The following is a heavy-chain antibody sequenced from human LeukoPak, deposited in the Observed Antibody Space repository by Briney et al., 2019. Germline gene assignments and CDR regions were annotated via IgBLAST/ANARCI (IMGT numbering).Heavy chain of an antibody. V-gene: IGHV3-21*04. CDR3: ARDRGSSGFYFDY. Sequence: GGSLRLSCAASGFTFSSYSMNWVRQAPGKGLEWVSSISSSSNYIYYADSVKGRFTNSRDNSKNTLYLQMNSLRAEDTAVYYCARDRGSSGFYFDYWGQGTLVTVSS. D-gene: IGHD6-19*01. J-gene: IGHJ4*02. CDR2: ISSSSNYI. CDR1: GFTFSSYS.